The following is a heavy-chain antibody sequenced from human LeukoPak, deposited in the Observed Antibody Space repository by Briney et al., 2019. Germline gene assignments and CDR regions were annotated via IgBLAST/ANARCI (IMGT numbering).Heavy chain of an antibody. V-gene: IGHV3-7*03. J-gene: IGHJ4*02. CDR2: IKQDGSEK. Sequence: PGGSLRLSCAASGFTFSGYGMSWVRQAPGKGLEWVANIKQDGSEKYYVDSVKGRFTVSRDNAENSLYLQMSSLRAEDTAVYYCARLTQLARGRYWGQGTLVTVSS. CDR3: ARLTQLARGRY. D-gene: IGHD6-6*01. CDR1: GFTFSGYG.